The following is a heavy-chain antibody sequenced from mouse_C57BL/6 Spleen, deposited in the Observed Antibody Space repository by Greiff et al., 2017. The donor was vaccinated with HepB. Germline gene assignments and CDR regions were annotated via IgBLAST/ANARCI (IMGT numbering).Heavy chain of an antibody. CDR1: GYTFTSYW. Sequence: VQLQQSGTELVKPGASVKLSCKASGYTFTSYWMHWVKQRPGQGLEWIGNINPSNGGTNYNEKFKSKATLTVDKSSSTAYMQLSSLTSEDSAVYYCARRDGNSYWYFDVWGTGTTVTVSS. CDR3: ARRDGNSYWYFDV. V-gene: IGHV1-53*01. CDR2: INPSNGGT. D-gene: IGHD2-1*01. J-gene: IGHJ1*03.